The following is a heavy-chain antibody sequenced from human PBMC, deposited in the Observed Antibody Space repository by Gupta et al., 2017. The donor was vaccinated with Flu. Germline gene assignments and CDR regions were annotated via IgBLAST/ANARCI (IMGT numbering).Heavy chain of an antibody. CDR2: IWYDGSNK. CDR1: GFTFSSYG. CDR3: ARDSSSDRRLGGWFDP. D-gene: IGHD5-12*01. Sequence: QVQLVESGGGVVQPGRSLRLSCAASGFTFSSYGMHWVRQAPGKGLEWVAVIWYDGSNKYYADSVKGRFTISRDNSKNTLYLQMNSLRAEDTAVYYCARDSSSDRRLGGWFDPWGQGTLVTVSS. V-gene: IGHV3-33*01. J-gene: IGHJ5*02.